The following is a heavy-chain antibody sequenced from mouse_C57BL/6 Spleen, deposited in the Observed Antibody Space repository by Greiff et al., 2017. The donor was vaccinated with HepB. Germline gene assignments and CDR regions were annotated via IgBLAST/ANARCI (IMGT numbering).Heavy chain of an antibody. V-gene: IGHV1-26*01. J-gene: IGHJ3*01. Sequence: VQLQQSGPELVKPGASVKISCKASGYTFTDYYMNWVKQSHGKSLEWIGDINPNNGGTSYNQKFKGKATLTVDKSSSTAYMDLRSLTSEDSAVYYCARSPEAWFAYWGQGTLVTVSA. CDR3: ARSPEAWFAY. CDR2: INPNNGGT. CDR1: GYTFTDYY.